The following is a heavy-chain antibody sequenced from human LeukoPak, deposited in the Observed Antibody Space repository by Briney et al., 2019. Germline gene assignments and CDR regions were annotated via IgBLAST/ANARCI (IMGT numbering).Heavy chain of an antibody. D-gene: IGHD6-6*01. V-gene: IGHV3-11*06. CDR2: ISSSSSDT. CDR1: GFTFGDSY. CDR3: ARGSRAIQLGDDY. Sequence: KTGGSLRLSCAASGFTFGDSYMSWIRQAPGKGLEWVSYISSSSSDTNYADSVKGRFTTSRDNAKNSLYLQMNSLRAEDTAVYYCARGSRAIQLGDDYWGQGTLVTVSS. J-gene: IGHJ4*02.